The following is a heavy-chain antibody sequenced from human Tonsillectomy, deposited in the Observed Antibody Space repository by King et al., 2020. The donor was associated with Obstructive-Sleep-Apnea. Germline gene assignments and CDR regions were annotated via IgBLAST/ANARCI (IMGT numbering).Heavy chain of an antibody. D-gene: IGHD3-9*01. V-gene: IGHV3-74*01. Sequence: EVQLVESGGGLVQPGGSLRLSCAASGFTFSSYWMHWVRQAPGKGLVWVSRINSDGSSRSYADSVKGRFTISRDNAENTLYLQMNSLRAEDTAVYYCASGYFDWLPRYYFDYWGPGTLVTVSS. CDR3: ASGYFDWLPRYYFDY. J-gene: IGHJ4*02. CDR2: INSDGSSR. CDR1: GFTFSSYW.